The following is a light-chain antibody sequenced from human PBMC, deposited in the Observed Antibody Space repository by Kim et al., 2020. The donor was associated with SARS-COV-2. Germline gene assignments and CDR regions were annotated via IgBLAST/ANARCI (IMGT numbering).Light chain of an antibody. V-gene: IGKV3-20*01. CDR2: GAS. CDR3: QHYGRSPPLT. CDR1: RSISTS. Sequence: SPGERATLSCRASRSISTSLAWYQQKPGQAPRLLIYGASTRATGIPDTFSGSGSGTDFTLTISRLEPEDFAVYYCQHYGRSPPLTFGPGTKVDIK. J-gene: IGKJ3*01.